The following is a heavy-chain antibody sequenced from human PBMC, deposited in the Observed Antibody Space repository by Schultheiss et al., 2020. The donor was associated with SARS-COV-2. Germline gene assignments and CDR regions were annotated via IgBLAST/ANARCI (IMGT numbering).Heavy chain of an antibody. CDR3: ARGSDFWSFFDY. Sequence: SETLSLTCTVSGGSVSSGSYYWSWIRQPPGKGLEWIGEINHSGSTNYNPSLKSRVTISVDTSKNQFSLKLSSVTAADTAVYYCARGSDFWSFFDYWGQGTLVTVSS. V-gene: IGHV4-61*01. D-gene: IGHD3-3*01. CDR1: GGSVSSGSYY. J-gene: IGHJ4*02. CDR2: INHSGST.